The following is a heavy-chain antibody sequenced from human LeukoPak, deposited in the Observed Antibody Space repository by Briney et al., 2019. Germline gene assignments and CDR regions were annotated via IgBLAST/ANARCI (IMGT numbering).Heavy chain of an antibody. V-gene: IGHV3-66*01. J-gene: IGHJ6*02. CDR1: GFTVSSNY. CDR2: IYSGGST. D-gene: IGHD4-17*01. Sequence: GGSLRLSCAASGFTVSSNYMSWVRQAPGKGLEWVSVIYSGGSTYYADSVKGRFTISRDNSKNTLYLQMNSLRAEDTAVYYCASRTTTPYYYYYGMDVWGQGTTVTVSS. CDR3: ASRTTTPYYYYYGMDV.